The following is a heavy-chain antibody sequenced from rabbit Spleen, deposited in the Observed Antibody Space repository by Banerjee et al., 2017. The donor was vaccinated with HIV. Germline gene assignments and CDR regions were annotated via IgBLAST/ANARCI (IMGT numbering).Heavy chain of an antibody. Sequence: LEESGGGLVKPGGTLTLTCTVSGFSFSSNWICWVRQAPGKGLEWIGCINTITGKTVYATWAKGRFTISRASSTTVFLQMTSLTAADTATYFCARDLDGVIGRNFGWWGPGTLVTVS. CDR1: GFSFSSNW. CDR3: ARDLDGVIGRNFGW. CDR2: INTITGKT. V-gene: IGHV1S45*01. D-gene: IGHD1-1*01. J-gene: IGHJ4*01.